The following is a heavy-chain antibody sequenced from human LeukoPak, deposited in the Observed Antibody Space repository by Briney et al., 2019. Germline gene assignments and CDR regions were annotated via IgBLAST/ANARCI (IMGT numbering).Heavy chain of an antibody. D-gene: IGHD2-2*01. V-gene: IGHV3-30*04. CDR2: ISYDGSNK. CDR1: GFTFSSYA. CDR3: VSFYETY. Sequence: GGSLRLSCAASGFTFSSYAMHWVRQAPGKGLEWVAVISYDGSNKYYADSVKGRFTISRDNAKNTVYLQMNNLRAEDTAVYYCVSFYETYWGRGTLVTVSS. J-gene: IGHJ4*02.